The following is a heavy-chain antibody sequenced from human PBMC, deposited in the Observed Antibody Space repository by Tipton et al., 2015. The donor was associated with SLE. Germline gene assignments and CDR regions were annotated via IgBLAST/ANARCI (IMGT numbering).Heavy chain of an antibody. CDR2: IYHSGST. Sequence: TLSLTCAVSGYSISSGYYWGWFRQPPGKGLEWIGSIYHSGSTYYNPSLKSRVTISVDMSKNQFSLKLSSVTAADTAVYYCARGGYYYDSSGGYFDLWGRGTLVTVSS. CDR1: GYSISSGYY. CDR3: ARGGYYYDSSGGYFDL. J-gene: IGHJ2*01. V-gene: IGHV4-38-2*01. D-gene: IGHD3-22*01.